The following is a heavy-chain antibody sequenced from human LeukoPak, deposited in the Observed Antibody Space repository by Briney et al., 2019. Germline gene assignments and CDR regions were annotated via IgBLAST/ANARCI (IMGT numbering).Heavy chain of an antibody. CDR2: IYYSGST. Sequence: PSETLSPTCTVSGDSITSSDYYWGWIRQPPGKGLEWIGSIYYSGSTYYNPSLKSRVTISVDTSKNQFSLKLSSVTAADTAVYYCARLGHIVGATISYWGQGTLVTVSS. D-gene: IGHD1-26*01. V-gene: IGHV4-39*01. CDR1: GDSITSSDYY. CDR3: ARLGHIVGATISY. J-gene: IGHJ4*02.